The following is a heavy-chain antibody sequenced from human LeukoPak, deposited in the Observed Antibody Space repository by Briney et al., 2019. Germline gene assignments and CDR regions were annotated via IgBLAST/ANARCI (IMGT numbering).Heavy chain of an antibody. CDR2: INPNSGGT. CDR1: GYTFTGYY. V-gene: IGHV1-2*02. J-gene: IGHJ5*02. Sequence: ASVKVSCKASGYTFTGYYMHWVRQPAGQGLEWMGWINPNSGGTKYAQKFQGRVTMTRDTSISTAYVEMSRLRSDDTAVYYCARDLGSIAARPITQRTHWFDPWGQGTLVTVSS. CDR3: ARDLGSIAARPITQRTHWFDP. D-gene: IGHD6-6*01.